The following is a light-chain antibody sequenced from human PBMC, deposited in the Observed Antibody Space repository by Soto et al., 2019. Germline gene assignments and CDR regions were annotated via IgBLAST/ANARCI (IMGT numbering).Light chain of an antibody. V-gene: IGKV1-39*01. Sequence: DIQMTQSPSSLSASVGDRVTITCRASQSISSYLNWYQQKPGKVPKLLIYAASSLQSGVPSRFSGSGSGTEFTLTISGLQSEDFAVYYCQQYNNWPPWTFGQGTKV. J-gene: IGKJ1*01. CDR1: QSISSY. CDR3: QQYNNWPPWT. CDR2: AAS.